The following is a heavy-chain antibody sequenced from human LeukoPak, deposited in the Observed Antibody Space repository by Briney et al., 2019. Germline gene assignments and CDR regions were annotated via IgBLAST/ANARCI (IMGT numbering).Heavy chain of an antibody. CDR1: GFTFSTYS. CDR2: ISSTSGTI. Sequence: GGSLRLSCAASGFTFSTYSMSWVRQAPGKGMEWVSYISSTSGTIYYADSVKGRFTISRDNAKSSLYLQMNSLRAEDTAVYYCASGYCSAGSCHNFDYWGQGTLVTVSS. CDR3: ASGYCSAGSCHNFDY. D-gene: IGHD2-15*01. J-gene: IGHJ4*02. V-gene: IGHV3-48*01.